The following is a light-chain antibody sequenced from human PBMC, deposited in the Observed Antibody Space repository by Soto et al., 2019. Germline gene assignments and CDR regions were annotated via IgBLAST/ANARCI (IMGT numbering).Light chain of an antibody. CDR2: AAS. V-gene: IGKV1-39*01. CDR3: QQGYSTPHT. J-gene: IGKJ2*01. CDR1: QSISNY. Sequence: DRQMTQSPSSLSASVGDRVTITCRASQSISNYLNWYQQKPGKAPKLLISAASSQQSGVPSRFSGSGSGTDFTLTISSLQPEDFATYYCQQGYSTPHTFGQGTKLEIK.